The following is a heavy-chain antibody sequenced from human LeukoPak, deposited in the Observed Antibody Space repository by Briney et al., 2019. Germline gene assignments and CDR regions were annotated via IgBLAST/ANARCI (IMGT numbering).Heavy chain of an antibody. CDR3: AKSGPYCSSTSCNYFDY. CDR2: ISGSGGST. CDR1: GFTFSSYA. D-gene: IGHD2-2*01. Sequence: GGSLRLSCAASGFTFSSYAMSWVRQAPGKGLEWVSAISGSGGSTYYADSAKGRFTISRDNSKNALFLQMNSLRAEDTAVYYCAKSGPYCSSTSCNYFDYWGQGTLVTVSS. J-gene: IGHJ4*02. V-gene: IGHV3-23*01.